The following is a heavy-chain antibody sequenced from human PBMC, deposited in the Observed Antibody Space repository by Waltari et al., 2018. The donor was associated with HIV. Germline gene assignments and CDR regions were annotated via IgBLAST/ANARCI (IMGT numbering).Heavy chain of an antibody. J-gene: IGHJ4*02. CDR2: IYFGGST. D-gene: IGHD2-21*02. Sequence: QVQLQESGPGLVKPSQTLSLTCSVSGGSINGGGYYWNWVRQPPGKGLEWIGYIYFGGSTYFNPSLKSRVSISVDASKNQFSLKLSSVTAADTAVYYCSASGNSYYWGQGSLVTVSS. V-gene: IGHV4-31*03. CDR3: SASGNSYY. CDR1: GGSINGGGYY.